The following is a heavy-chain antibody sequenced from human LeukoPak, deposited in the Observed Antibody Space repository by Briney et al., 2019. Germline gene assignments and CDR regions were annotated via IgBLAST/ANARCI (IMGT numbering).Heavy chain of an antibody. CDR1: GFTFSSYA. V-gene: IGHV3-23*01. Sequence: GGSLRLSCAASGFTFSSYAMSWVRQAPGKGLEWVSAISGSGGSTYYADSVKGRFTISRDNSKNTLYLQMNSLRAEDTAVYYCAKDLDIVATRAYYYYMDVWGKGTTVTVSS. D-gene: IGHD5-12*01. CDR3: AKDLDIVATRAYYYYMDV. J-gene: IGHJ6*03. CDR2: ISGSGGST.